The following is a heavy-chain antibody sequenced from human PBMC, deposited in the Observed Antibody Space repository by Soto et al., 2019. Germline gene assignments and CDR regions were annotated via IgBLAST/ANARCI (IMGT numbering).Heavy chain of an antibody. Sequence: QVGLVQPGGEVKKPGASVKVSCKASGYTFTKYGISWVRQAPGQGLEWMGWINPSNDNTLYAQKFQGRVSLTTDTSASTVFMELRSLTSDDTAFYYCARTTTYSRLGDSWCHVTLVT. J-gene: IGHJ5*01. CDR3: ARTTTYSRLGDS. D-gene: IGHD6-13*01. V-gene: IGHV1-18*04. CDR1: GYTFTKYG. CDR2: INPSNDNT.